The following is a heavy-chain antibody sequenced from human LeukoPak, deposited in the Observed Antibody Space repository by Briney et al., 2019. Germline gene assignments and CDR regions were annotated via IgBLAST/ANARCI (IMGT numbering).Heavy chain of an antibody. J-gene: IGHJ6*02. CDR2: ISYDGSNK. D-gene: IGHD6-19*01. CDR1: XXTXSSYA. CDR3: ARDGSFGRDV. V-gene: IGHV3-30-3*01. Sequence: LXXAASXXTXSSYAXXXXRQAPGKXXXWVAVISYDGSNKYYADSVKGRFTISRDNSKNTLYLQMNSLRAEDTAVYYCARDGSFGRDVWGQGTTVTVSS.